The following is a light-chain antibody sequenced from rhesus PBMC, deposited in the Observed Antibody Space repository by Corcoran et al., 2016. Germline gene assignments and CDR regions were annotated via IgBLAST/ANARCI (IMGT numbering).Light chain of an antibody. CDR3: QQYNQWPLT. CDR2: GTS. V-gene: IGKV3-42*03. J-gene: IGKJ4*01. CDR1: QSVRNN. Sequence: EIVMTQSPATLSLSPGERVTLSCRASQSVRNNLAWYQQKPGQTPSLLIYGTSNRAPGISVRFSGSGSGTDFTLTISSLEPEDFAVYYCQQYNQWPLTFGGGTKVEIK.